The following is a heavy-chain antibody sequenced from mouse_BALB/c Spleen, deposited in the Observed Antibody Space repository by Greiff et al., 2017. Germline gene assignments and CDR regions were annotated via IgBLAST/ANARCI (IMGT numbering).Heavy chain of an antibody. Sequence: QVHVKQSGAELVRPGVSVKISCKGSGYTFTDYAMHWVKQSHAKSLEWIGVISTYYGDASYNQKFKGKATMTVDKSSSTAYMELARLTSEDSAVYYCARGGGLRGFDYWGQGTTLTVSS. V-gene: IGHV1-67*01. CDR3: ARGGGLRGFDY. D-gene: IGHD3-1*01. CDR2: ISTYYGDA. J-gene: IGHJ2*01. CDR1: GYTFTDYA.